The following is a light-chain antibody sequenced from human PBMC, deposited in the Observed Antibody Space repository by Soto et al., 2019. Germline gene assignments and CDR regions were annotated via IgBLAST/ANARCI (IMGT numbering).Light chain of an antibody. J-gene: IGKJ5*01. V-gene: IGKV3-20*01. Sequence: EVVMTQSPATLSVSPRERATLSCRASQSVSSNLAWYQHKPGQAPRLLIYAASSRATGSPDRFSGGGSGTDFTLTISRLEPEDFAVYYCQQYGYSPITFGQGTRLEIK. CDR3: QQYGYSPIT. CDR1: QSVSSN. CDR2: AAS.